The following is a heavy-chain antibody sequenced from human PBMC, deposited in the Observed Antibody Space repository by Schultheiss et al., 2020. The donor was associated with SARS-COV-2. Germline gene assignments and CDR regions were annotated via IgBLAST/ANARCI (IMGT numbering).Heavy chain of an antibody. CDR3: ARMVVPAASSPVDY. V-gene: IGHV3-21*01. CDR2: ISSSSSYI. CDR1: GFIFSTAW. J-gene: IGHJ4*02. D-gene: IGHD2-2*01. Sequence: GGSLRLSCAASGFIFSTAWINWVRQAPGKGLEWVSSISSSSSYIYYADSVKGRFTISRDNAKNSLYLQMNSLRAEDTAVYYCARMVVPAASSPVDYWGQGTLVTVSS.